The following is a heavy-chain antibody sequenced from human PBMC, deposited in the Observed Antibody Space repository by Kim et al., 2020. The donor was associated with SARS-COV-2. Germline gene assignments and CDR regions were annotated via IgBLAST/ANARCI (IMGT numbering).Heavy chain of an antibody. CDR1: VFSVSSKY. V-gene: IGHV3-53*01. CDR2: IYVDGST. CDR3: TRDVFDGYWN. J-gene: IGHJ4*02. Sequence: GGSLRLSCAASVFSVSSKYMTWVRQAPGKGLEWVSVIYVDGSTYYAASVMGRFTISRDNSKNTLYLQMNSLRAEDTAVYYCTRDVFDGYWNWGQGTLVTVSS. D-gene: IGHD1-1*01.